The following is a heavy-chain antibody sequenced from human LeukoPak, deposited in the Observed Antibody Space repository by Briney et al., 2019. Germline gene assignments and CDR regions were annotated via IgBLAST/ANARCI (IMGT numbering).Heavy chain of an antibody. CDR1: GFTFSSYA. Sequence: GRSLRLSCAASGFTFSSYAMHWVRQAPGKGLEWVAVISYDGSNKYYADSVKGRFTISRDNSKNTLYLQMNSLRAEDTAVYYYAKDEFLGPAVAGYWGQGTLVTVSS. V-gene: IGHV3-30-3*01. J-gene: IGHJ4*02. D-gene: IGHD6-19*01. CDR2: ISYDGSNK. CDR3: AKDEFLGPAVAGY.